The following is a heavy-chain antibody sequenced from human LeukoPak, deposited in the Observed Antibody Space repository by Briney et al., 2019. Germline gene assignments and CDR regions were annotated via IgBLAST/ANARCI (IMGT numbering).Heavy chain of an antibody. D-gene: IGHD3-22*01. Sequence: SETLSLTCTVSGGSISSGDYYWSWIRQPPGKGLEWIGYIYYSGSTYYNPSLKSRVTISVDTSKNQFSLKLSSVTAADTAAYYCARAFLTYYYDSSGYYYFDYWGQGTLVTVSS. CDR1: GGSISSGDYY. J-gene: IGHJ4*02. V-gene: IGHV4-30-4*01. CDR3: ARAFLTYYYDSSGYYYFDY. CDR2: IYYSGST.